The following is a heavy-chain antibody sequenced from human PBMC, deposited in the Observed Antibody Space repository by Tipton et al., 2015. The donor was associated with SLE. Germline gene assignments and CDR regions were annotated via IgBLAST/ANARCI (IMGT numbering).Heavy chain of an antibody. Sequence: TLSLTCTVSGGSISSSSHYWGWIRQPPGKGLEWIGSIYYSGSTYYSPSLKSRVTISVDTSKNQFSLKLSYVTAADTAVYYCARHLHYGDYGYFDLWGRGTLVTVSS. CDR2: IYYSGST. J-gene: IGHJ2*01. CDR1: GGSISSSSHY. V-gene: IGHV4-39*01. D-gene: IGHD4-17*01. CDR3: ARHLHYGDYGYFDL.